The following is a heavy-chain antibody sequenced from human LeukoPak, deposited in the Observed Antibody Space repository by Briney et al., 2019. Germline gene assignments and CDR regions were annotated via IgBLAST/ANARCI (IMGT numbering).Heavy chain of an antibody. D-gene: IGHD3-10*01. Sequence: PGRSLRLSCAASGFTFSSYAMHWVRQAPGKGLEWVSGISWNSGSIGYADSVKGRFTISRDNAKNSLYLQMNSLRAEDTALYYCAKTALGDFDYWGQGTLVTVSS. CDR2: ISWNSGSI. V-gene: IGHV3-9*01. J-gene: IGHJ4*02. CDR1: GFTFSSYA. CDR3: AKTALGDFDY.